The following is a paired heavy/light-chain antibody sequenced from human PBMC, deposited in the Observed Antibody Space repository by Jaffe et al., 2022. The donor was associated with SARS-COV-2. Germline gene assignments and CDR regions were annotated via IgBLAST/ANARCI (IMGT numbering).Light chain of an antibody. CDR3: QPSYSAPWT. V-gene: IGKV1-39*01. J-gene: IGKJ1*01. Sequence: DIQMAQSPSSLSASKGDRVTITCRASQSIGSYLNWYQQKPGKAPKLLIYAASSLQSGVPSRFSGSGSGTDFTLTISSLQPEDFATYYCQPSYSAPWTFGQGTKVELK. CDR2: AAS. CDR1: QSIGSY.
Heavy chain of an antibody. V-gene: IGHV3-11*01. Sequence: VQVVESGGTLVKPGGSLRLSCAASGFIFSDYYMHWIRQAPGKGLEWVSYINGVGSVQYYGDSVKGRFTISRDNAKNSVYLQMSSLRAGDSAVYFCARDRGSPGCPDCFSGTFDIWGQGTVVTVSS. J-gene: IGHJ3*02. CDR1: GFIFSDYY. D-gene: IGHD2-21*02. CDR3: ARDRGSPGCPDCFSGTFDI. CDR2: INGVGSVQ.